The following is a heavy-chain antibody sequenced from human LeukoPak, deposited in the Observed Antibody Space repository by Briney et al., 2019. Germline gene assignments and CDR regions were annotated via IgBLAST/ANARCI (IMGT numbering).Heavy chain of an antibody. D-gene: IGHD3-10*01. CDR2: IKQDGSEK. CDR3: AKDPWQRGSGSYLFDY. V-gene: IGHV3-7*03. J-gene: IGHJ4*02. Sequence: GGSLRLSCAASGLSVSTFWMSWVRQAPGKGLEWVANIKQDGSEKYYVDSVKGRFAISRDNAKNSLYLQMNSLRAEDTAVYYCAKDPWQRGSGSYLFDYWGQGTLVTVSS. CDR1: GLSVSTFW.